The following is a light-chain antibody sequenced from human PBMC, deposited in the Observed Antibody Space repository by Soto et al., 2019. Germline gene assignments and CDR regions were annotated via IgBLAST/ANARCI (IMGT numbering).Light chain of an antibody. CDR3: QQYKNWPPLT. Sequence: EIVMTQSPAPLSVSPGERATLSCRASQSVSSNLAWYQQNPGQAPRIRIYGAFTRATGIPVRFSGSWSGTEFSLTISSLQSEDFAVYYCQQYKNWPPLTFGGGTKVDIK. J-gene: IGKJ4*01. CDR1: QSVSSN. CDR2: GAF. V-gene: IGKV3-15*01.